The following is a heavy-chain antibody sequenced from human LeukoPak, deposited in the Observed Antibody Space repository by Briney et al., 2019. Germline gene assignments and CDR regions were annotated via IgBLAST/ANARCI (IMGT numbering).Heavy chain of an antibody. CDR3: TTDPYDILTGIYGNAFDI. CDR1: GFTFGDYA. J-gene: IGHJ3*02. V-gene: IGHV3-49*04. Sequence: GRSLRLSCTASGFTFGDYAMSWVRPAPGKGLEWVGFIRSKADGGTTEYAASGKGRFTISRDDSKNTLYLQMNSLKTEDTAVYYCTTDPYDILTGIYGNAFDIWGQGTMVTVSS. CDR2: IRSKADGGTT. D-gene: IGHD3-9*01.